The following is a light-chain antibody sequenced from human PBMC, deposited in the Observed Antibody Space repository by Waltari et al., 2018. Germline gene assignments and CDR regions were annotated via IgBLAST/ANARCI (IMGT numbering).Light chain of an antibody. Sequence: DIQMTQSPSTLSASVGDRVTITCRASQSISSWLAWYQQKPGKAPKLLIYKASSLESVVPSRFSGSGSGTEFTLTISSLQPDDFATYYCQQYTRTFGQGTKVEIK. CDR3: QQYTRT. V-gene: IGKV1-5*03. CDR2: KAS. J-gene: IGKJ1*01. CDR1: QSISSW.